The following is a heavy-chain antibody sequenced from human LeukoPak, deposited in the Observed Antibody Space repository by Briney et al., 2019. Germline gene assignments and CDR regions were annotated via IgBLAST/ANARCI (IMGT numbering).Heavy chain of an antibody. CDR2: ISSSGSTI. Sequence: PGGSLRLSCAASGFTFSSYEMNWVRRAPGKGLEWVSYISSSGSTIYYADSVKGRFTISRDNAKNSLYLQMNSLRAEDTAVYYCAGGLWFGDPPNHWGQGTLVTVSS. D-gene: IGHD3-10*01. CDR3: AGGLWFGDPPNH. J-gene: IGHJ5*02. V-gene: IGHV3-48*03. CDR1: GFTFSSYE.